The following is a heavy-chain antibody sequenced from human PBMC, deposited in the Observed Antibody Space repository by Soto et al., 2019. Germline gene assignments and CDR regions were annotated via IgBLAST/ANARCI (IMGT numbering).Heavy chain of an antibody. Sequence: ASVKVSCKASGXTFTSYYMHWGRQAPGQGLEWMGIINPSGGSTSYAQKFQGRVTMTRDTSTSTVYMELSSLRSEDTAVYYCARVRPRLGTFDYWGQGTLVTVSS. CDR3: ARVRPRLGTFDY. V-gene: IGHV1-46*03. CDR1: GXTFTSYY. D-gene: IGHD4-17*01. J-gene: IGHJ4*02. CDR2: INPSGGST.